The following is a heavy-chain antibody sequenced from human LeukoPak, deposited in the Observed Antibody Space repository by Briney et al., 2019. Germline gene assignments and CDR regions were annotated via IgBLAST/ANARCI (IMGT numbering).Heavy chain of an antibody. CDR1: GFSFISYW. Sequence: PGGSLRLSCAASGFSFISYWMHWVRQAAGQGLVWVSRVNSDGSNTSHADSVKGRFTISRDNAKNTLYLQMNSLRAEDTAVYYCVRERWTSGQGTWFDPWGQGTLVTVSS. J-gene: IGHJ5*02. V-gene: IGHV3-74*01. D-gene: IGHD6-19*01. CDR3: VRERWTSGQGTWFDP. CDR2: VNSDGSNT.